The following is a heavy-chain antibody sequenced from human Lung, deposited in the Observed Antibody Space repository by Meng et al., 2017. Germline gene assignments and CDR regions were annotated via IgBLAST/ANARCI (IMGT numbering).Heavy chain of an antibody. CDR2: INHSGST. V-gene: IGHV4-34*01. J-gene: IGHJ4*02. CDR3: ARGPTTMAHDFDY. D-gene: IGHD4-11*01. CDR1: GGSFSDYY. Sequence: QVQLQQEGAGLLQPSETLSLTCVVSGGSFSDYYWSWIRQPPGKGLEWIGEINHSGSTNYNPSLESRATISVDTSQNNLSLKLSSVTAADSAVYYCARGPTTMAHDFDYWGQGTLVTVSS.